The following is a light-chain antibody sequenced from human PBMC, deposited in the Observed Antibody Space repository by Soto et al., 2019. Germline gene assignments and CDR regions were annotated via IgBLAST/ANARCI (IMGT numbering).Light chain of an antibody. J-gene: IGLJ3*02. CDR3: QTGGDGIQV. V-gene: IGLV4-69*01. Sequence: QTVVTQSPSASASLGASVKLTCTLSSGPSSYGIAWHQQQPGKGPRYLMKINSDGSHSKGDGIPDRFSGSSSGAERYLTISSLQSEDEADYYCQTGGDGIQVFGGGTKLTVL. CDR2: INSDGSH. CDR1: SGPSSYG.